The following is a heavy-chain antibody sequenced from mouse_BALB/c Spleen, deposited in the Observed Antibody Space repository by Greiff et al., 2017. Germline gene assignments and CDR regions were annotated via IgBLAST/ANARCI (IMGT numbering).Heavy chain of an antibody. J-gene: IGHJ2*01. V-gene: IGHV1-7*01. CDR2: INPSTGYT. CDR1: GYTFTSYW. D-gene: IGHD2-1*01. Sequence: VQLQESGAELAKPGASVKMSCKASGYTFTSYWMHWVKQRPGQGLEWIGYINPSTGYTEYNQKFKDKATLTADKSSSTAYMQLSSLTSEDSAVYYCARFYSRYWGQGTTLTVSS. CDR3: ARFYSRY.